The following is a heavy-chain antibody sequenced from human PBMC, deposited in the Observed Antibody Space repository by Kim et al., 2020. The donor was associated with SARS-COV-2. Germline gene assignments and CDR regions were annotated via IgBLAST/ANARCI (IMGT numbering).Heavy chain of an antibody. CDR2: MYYSGST. V-gene: IGHV4-59*01. CDR1: GGSISSYY. Sequence: SETLSLTCTVSGGSISSYYWSWIRQPPGKGLEWIAYMYYSGSTNYNPSLKSRVTISVDTSKNQFSLKLSSVTAADTAVYYCARAPRAVAGGSFDYWGQGTLVTVSS. J-gene: IGHJ4*02. CDR3: ARAPRAVAGGSFDY. D-gene: IGHD6-19*01.